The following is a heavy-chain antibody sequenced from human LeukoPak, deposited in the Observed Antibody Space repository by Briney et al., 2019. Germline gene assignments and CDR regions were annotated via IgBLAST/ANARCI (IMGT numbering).Heavy chain of an antibody. CDR2: IYYSGST. J-gene: IGHJ5*02. CDR1: GASISSSTDY. Sequence: SETLSLTCTVSGASISSSTDYWGWIRQPPGKGLEWIANIYYSGSTNYNPSLKSRVTISVDTSKNQFSLKLSSVTAADTAVYYCARQGVYVWGSYRPNWFDPWGQGTLVTVSS. CDR3: ARQGVYVWGSYRPNWFDP. V-gene: IGHV4-39*01. D-gene: IGHD3-16*02.